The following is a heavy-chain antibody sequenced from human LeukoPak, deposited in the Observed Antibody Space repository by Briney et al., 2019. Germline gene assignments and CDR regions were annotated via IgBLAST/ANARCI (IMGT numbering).Heavy chain of an antibody. Sequence: SETLSLTCAVSGGSISGYYWSWIRQRPGKGLEWIGDIYYSGSTYYNPSLKSRVTISVDTSKNQFSLKLSSVTAADTAVYYCARSTADNSFDIWGQGTMVTVSS. D-gene: IGHD1-26*01. V-gene: IGHV4-34*01. CDR2: IYYSGST. CDR1: GGSISGYY. CDR3: ARSTADNSFDI. J-gene: IGHJ3*02.